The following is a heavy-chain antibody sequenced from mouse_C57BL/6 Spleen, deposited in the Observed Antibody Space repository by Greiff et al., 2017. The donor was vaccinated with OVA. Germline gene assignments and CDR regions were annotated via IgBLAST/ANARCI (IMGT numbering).Heavy chain of an antibody. J-gene: IGHJ3*01. CDR2: IRSKSNNYAT. V-gene: IGHV10-1*01. D-gene: IGHD1-1*02. CDR1: GFSFNTYA. CDR3: VRHDYGPAWFAY. Sequence: EVKLVESGGGLVQPKGSLKLSCAASGFSFNTYAMNWVRQAPGKGLEWVARIRSKSNNYATYYADSVKDRFTISRDDSESMLYLQMNNLKTEDTAMYYCVRHDYGPAWFAYWGQGTLVTVSA.